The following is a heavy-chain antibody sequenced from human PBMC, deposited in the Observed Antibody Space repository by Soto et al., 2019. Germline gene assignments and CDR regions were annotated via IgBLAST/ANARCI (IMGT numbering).Heavy chain of an antibody. V-gene: IGHV4-34*01. D-gene: IGHD3-16*01. CDR2: INHSGST. CDR1: GGSFSGYY. CDR3: ASTWRPHWYFDL. Sequence: PSETLSLTCAVYGGSFSGYYWSWIRQPPGKGLEWIGEINHSGSTNYNPSLKSRVTISVDTSKNQSCLKLSSVTAADTAVYYCASTWRPHWYFDLWGRGTLVTVSS. J-gene: IGHJ2*01.